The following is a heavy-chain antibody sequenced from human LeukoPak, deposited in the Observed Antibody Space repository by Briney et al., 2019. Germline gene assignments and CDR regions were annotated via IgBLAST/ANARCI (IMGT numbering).Heavy chain of an antibody. D-gene: IGHD1-7*01. CDR2: IYTSGST. CDR3: ARGNSHWNYDWYFDL. V-gene: IGHV4-4*07. J-gene: IGHJ2*01. CDR1: GGSMNSYY. Sequence: ASETLSLTCSVSGGSMNSYYWSWIRQPAGKGLEWIGRIYTSGSTNSNPSLKSRVTMSIDTSKNQFSLKLSSVTAADTAVYFCARGNSHWNYDWYFDLWGRGTLVTVSS.